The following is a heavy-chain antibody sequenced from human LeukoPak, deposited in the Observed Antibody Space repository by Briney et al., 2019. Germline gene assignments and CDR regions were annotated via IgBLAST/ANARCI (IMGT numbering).Heavy chain of an antibody. CDR2: ISTVSRYI. CDR3: AKGLKGCSGSSCYYFFDF. D-gene: IGHD2-15*01. CDR1: GFTFSRYS. Sequence: KSGGSLRLSCAASGFTFSRYSMNWVRQAPGKGLEWVSSISTVSRYIYYADSVKGRFTISRDNAKSLLYLQMNNLRAEDTAVYYCAKGLKGCSGSSCYYFFDFWGQGALITVSS. J-gene: IGHJ4*02. V-gene: IGHV3-21*06.